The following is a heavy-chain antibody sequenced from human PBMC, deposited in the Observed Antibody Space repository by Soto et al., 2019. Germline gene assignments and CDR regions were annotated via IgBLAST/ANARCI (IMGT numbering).Heavy chain of an antibody. CDR2: INPGDGTT. D-gene: IGHD3-16*01. J-gene: IGHJ6*02. CDR3: ATAGETRGEYKGMDV. Sequence: ASVKVSCKASGYTFTSHYVHWVRQAPGQGLAWMGVINPGDGTTTSAQEFQGRATMTGDTSTSIVYMELSSLKSDDTALYYCATAGETRGEYKGMDVWGQGTSVTVS. V-gene: IGHV1-46*01. CDR1: GYTFTSHY.